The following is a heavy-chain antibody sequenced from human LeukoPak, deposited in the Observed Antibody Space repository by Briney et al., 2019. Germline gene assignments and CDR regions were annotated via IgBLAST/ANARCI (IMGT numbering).Heavy chain of an antibody. CDR1: GYTLTELS. V-gene: IGHV1-24*01. J-gene: IGHJ6*02. D-gene: IGHD2-2*01. CDR2: FDPEDGET. CDR3: ATAPLPIVVVPAARVYYYGMDV. Sequence: ASVKVSCKVSGYTLTELSMHWVRQAPGKGLEWMGGFDPEDGETIYAQKFQGRVTMTEDTSTDTVYMELSSLRSEDTAVYYCATAPLPIVVVPAARVYYYGMDVWGQGTPVTVSS.